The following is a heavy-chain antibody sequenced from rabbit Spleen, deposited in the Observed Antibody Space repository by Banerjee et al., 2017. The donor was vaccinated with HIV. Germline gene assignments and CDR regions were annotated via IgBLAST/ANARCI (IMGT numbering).Heavy chain of an antibody. CDR1: GFSFSDRDV. Sequence: QEQLEESGGGLVKPEGSLTLTCKASGFSFSDRDVMCWVRQAPGKGLEWIACINTATGNAVKASWAKGRFTLSTTTATPVTLQTTSLTAADSASYFCARDGSGRGPDINLWGPGTLVTVS. CDR2: INTATGNA. V-gene: IGHV1S45*01. D-gene: IGHD4-1*01. CDR3: ARDGSGRGPDINL. J-gene: IGHJ4*01.